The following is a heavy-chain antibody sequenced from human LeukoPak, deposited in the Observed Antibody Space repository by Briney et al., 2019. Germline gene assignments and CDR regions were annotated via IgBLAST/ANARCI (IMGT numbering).Heavy chain of an antibody. CDR2: IFYSGST. J-gene: IGHJ3*02. CDR3: AKSNGYGLVDI. V-gene: IGHV4-4*02. Sequence: GSLRLSCAASGFSFSSNSMNWVRQAPGKGLEWIGNIFYSGSTYYSPSLKSRVTISLDTSRNQFSLKLNSVTAADTAVYYCAKSNGYGLVDIWGQGTLVTVSS. CDR1: GFSFSSNS. D-gene: IGHD3-10*01.